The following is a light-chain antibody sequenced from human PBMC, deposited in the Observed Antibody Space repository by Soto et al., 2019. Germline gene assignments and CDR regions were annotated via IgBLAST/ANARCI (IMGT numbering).Light chain of an antibody. CDR3: KHYNSYSEA. CDR1: QTISSW. Sequence: DIQITPSPCTQSGSVGESVTITGRASQTISSWLAWYQQKTGKAPKLLIYKASTLKSGVPSTFSGCGSGTEFTLTISSLKPDELATYYCKHYNSYSEAVGPGPKGDI. J-gene: IGKJ3*01. V-gene: IGKV1-5*03. CDR2: KAS.